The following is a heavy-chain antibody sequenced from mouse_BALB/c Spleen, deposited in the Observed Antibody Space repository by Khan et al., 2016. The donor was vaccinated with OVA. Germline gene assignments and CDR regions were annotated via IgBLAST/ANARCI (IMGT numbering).Heavy chain of an antibody. J-gene: IGHJ4*01. D-gene: IGHD2-10*01. CDR2: IWSDGST. CDR3: ARQPYYHYYIMDY. CDR1: GFSLTNYG. V-gene: IGHV2-6-1*01. Sequence: VQLQESGPGLVAPSQSLSITCTISGFSLTNYGVHWVRQPPGKGLEWLVVIWSDGSTTYNSPLNSRLSISKDNSKSQVFLKMNSLQAYDTAMYYCARQPYYHYYIMDYWGQGTSVTVSS.